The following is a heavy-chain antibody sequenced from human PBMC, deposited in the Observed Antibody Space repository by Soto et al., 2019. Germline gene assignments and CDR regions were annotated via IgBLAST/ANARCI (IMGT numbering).Heavy chain of an antibody. Sequence: PSETLSLTCAVYGGSFSGYYWSWIRQPPGKGLEWTGEINHSGSTNYNPSLKSRVTISVDTSKNQFSLKLSSVTAADTAVYYCARGRWLRSSFDYWGQGTLVTVSS. CDR3: ARGRWLRSSFDY. J-gene: IGHJ4*02. D-gene: IGHD5-12*01. V-gene: IGHV4-34*01. CDR1: GGSFSGYY. CDR2: INHSGST.